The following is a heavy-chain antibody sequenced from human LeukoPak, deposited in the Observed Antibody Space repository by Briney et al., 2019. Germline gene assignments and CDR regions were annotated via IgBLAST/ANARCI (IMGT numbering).Heavy chain of an antibody. V-gene: IGHV3-64*01. CDR2: LRTNGDST. J-gene: IGHJ4*02. Sequence: QPGGSLRLSCAAFGFTFDNYALHWVRQAPGKGLEYVSGLRTNGDSTYYATSVKGRFTISKQNPQHDLFLQMGSLRAEGTAVYYCARTYSYGSGTYSSFGYWGQGTLVSVSP. CDR3: ARTYSYGSGTYSSFGY. CDR1: GFTFDNYA. D-gene: IGHD3-10*01.